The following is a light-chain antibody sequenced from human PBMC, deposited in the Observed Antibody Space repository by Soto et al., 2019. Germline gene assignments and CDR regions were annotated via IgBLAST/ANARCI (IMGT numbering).Light chain of an antibody. Sequence: DVVMTQSPDSLAVSLGERATINCKSSQSVLYSSNNKNYLAWYQQKPGQPPKLLIYWASTRESGVPDRFSGSGSGTDFTLTIVSLQAEDLAVYYCQQYYSIPLTFGGGTKVDIK. J-gene: IGKJ4*01. CDR2: WAS. CDR1: QSVLYSSNNKNY. V-gene: IGKV4-1*01. CDR3: QQYYSIPLT.